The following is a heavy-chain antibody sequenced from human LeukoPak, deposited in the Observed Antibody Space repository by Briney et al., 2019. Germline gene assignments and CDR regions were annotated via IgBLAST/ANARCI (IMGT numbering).Heavy chain of an antibody. CDR3: AKETANCGRGCYSLHDR. D-gene: IGHD2-21*02. CDR2: ISGSGTST. V-gene: IGHV3-23*01. CDR1: GFTFSSYG. Sequence: GGSLRLSCAASGFTFSSYGMSWVRQAPGKGLEWVSVISGSGTSTYYADSVKGRFTISRDNSKNTLYLQMNSLRAEDTAVYYCAKETANCGRGCYSLHDRWGQGTLATVSS. J-gene: IGHJ5*02.